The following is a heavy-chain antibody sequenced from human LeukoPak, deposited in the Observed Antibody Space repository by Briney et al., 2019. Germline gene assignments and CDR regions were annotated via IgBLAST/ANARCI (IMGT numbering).Heavy chain of an antibody. CDR2: INHSGST. V-gene: IGHV4-34*01. J-gene: IGHJ4*02. Sequence: SETLSLTCAVYGGSFSGYYWSWIRQPPGKGLEWIGEINHSGSTNYNPSLKSRVTISVDTSKNQFSLKLSSVTAADTAVYYCARVWSGYYSLIGYWGQGTLVTVSS. CDR1: GGSFSGYY. CDR3: ARVWSGYYSLIGY. D-gene: IGHD3-3*01.